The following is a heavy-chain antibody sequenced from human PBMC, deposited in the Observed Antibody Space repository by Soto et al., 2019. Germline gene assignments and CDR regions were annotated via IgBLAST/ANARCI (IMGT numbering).Heavy chain of an antibody. J-gene: IGHJ4*02. CDR2: INPDGGAT. CDR3: AKGRRNTF. D-gene: IGHD3-10*01. Sequence: QVQLLQSGAEVKKPGASVKISCKASGYTFSFDYLSWVRRAPGQGLQWMGKINPDGGATTYAQSFQGRVSITSDASTGTVYMELSSLTSDDTAVYYCAKGRRNTFWGQRTLVSVSS. V-gene: IGHV1-46*01. CDR1: GYTFSFDY.